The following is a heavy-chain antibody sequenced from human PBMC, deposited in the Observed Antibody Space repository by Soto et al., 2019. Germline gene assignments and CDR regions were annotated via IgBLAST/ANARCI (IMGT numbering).Heavy chain of an antibody. CDR1: GYTFTSYG. CDR2: ISAYNGNT. J-gene: IGHJ6*02. V-gene: IGHV1-18*04. D-gene: IGHD3-3*01. CDR3: ARDWSVYDFWSGYLNPYYYYYGMDV. Sequence: ASVKVSCKASGYTFTSYGIGWVRQAPGQGLEWMGWISAYNGNTNYAQKLQGRVTMTTDKSTSTAYMELRSMRSDDTAVYYCARDWSVYDFWSGYLNPYYYYYGMDVRGQGTTVTVYS.